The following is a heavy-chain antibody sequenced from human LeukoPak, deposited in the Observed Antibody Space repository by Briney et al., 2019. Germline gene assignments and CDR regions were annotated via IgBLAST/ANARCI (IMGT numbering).Heavy chain of an antibody. Sequence: ASVKVSCKVSGYTLTELSVHWVRQAPGKGLEWMGGFDPEDGETIYAQKFQGRVTMTEDTSTDTAYMELSSLRSEDTAVYYCATGVAAAGTQKNHNWFDPWGQGTLVTVSS. CDR3: ATGVAAAGTQKNHNWFDP. D-gene: IGHD6-13*01. CDR2: FDPEDGET. V-gene: IGHV1-24*01. J-gene: IGHJ5*02. CDR1: GYTLTELS.